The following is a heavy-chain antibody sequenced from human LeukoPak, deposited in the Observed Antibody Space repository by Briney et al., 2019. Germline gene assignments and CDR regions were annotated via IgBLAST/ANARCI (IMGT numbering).Heavy chain of an antibody. Sequence: GGSLRLSCAASGFTFSNYWMHWVRQAPGKGLEWVSAISGSGGSTYYADSVKGRFTISRDNSKNTLYLQMNSLRAEDTAVYYCAKVDPYYYDSTGWFDPWGQGTLVTVSS. CDR3: AKVDPYYYDSTGWFDP. CDR2: ISGSGGST. J-gene: IGHJ5*02. CDR1: GFTFSNYW. D-gene: IGHD3-22*01. V-gene: IGHV3-23*01.